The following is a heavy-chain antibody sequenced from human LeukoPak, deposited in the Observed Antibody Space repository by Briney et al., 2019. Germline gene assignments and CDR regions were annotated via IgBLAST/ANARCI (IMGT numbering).Heavy chain of an antibody. CDR2: IYYSGST. V-gene: IGHV4-61*01. D-gene: IGHD3-9*01. CDR3: ARGYYDIDMDV. J-gene: IGHJ6*03. CDR1: GYSISTGYY. Sequence: KPSETLSLTCTVSGYSISTGYYWDWIRQPPGKGLEWIGYIYYSGSTNYNPSLKSRVTISVDTSKNQFSLKLSSVTAADTAVYYCARGYYDIDMDVWGKGTTVTVSS.